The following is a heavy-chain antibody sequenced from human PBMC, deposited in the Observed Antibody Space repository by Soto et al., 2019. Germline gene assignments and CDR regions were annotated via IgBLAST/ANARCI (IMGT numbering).Heavy chain of an antibody. J-gene: IGHJ4*02. V-gene: IGHV3-30*18. D-gene: IGHD2-15*01. Sequence: TGGSLRLSCAASGFTFSSYDIHWVRQAPGKGLEWVAVISYDGSKKYHAETVKGRFTISRDNSKNTLYLQMNSLRPEDTAVYYCAKEDPAFDYWGQGTLVTVSS. CDR3: AKEDPAFDY. CDR1: GFTFSSYD. CDR2: ISYDGSKK.